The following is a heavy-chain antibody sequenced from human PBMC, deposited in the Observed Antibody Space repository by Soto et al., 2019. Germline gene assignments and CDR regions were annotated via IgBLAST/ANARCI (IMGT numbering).Heavy chain of an antibody. CDR1: GFTFNIYA. Sequence: GGSLRLSCAASGFTFNIYALHWVRQAPGKGLEWVAVISFDGTKKYYSDSVKGRFTISRDNLKNTLYLQMSNLRVEDAALYFCAREDDYGYSYINYGLDVWGQGTKVTVSS. J-gene: IGHJ6*02. CDR2: ISFDGTKK. V-gene: IGHV3-30-3*01. CDR3: AREDDYGYSYINYGLDV. D-gene: IGHD4-17*01.